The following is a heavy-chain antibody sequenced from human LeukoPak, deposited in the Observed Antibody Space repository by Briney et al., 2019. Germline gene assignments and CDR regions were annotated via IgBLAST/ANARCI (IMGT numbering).Heavy chain of an antibody. Sequence: PSETLSLTCTVSGASVSSAYWSWIRQPPGKGLEWIGYIYYSGSTNYNPSLKSRVTISVDTSKNQFSLKLSSVTAADTAVYYCARGGIRGALFEYWGQGTLVTVSS. CDR3: ARGGIRGALFEY. D-gene: IGHD6-13*01. J-gene: IGHJ4*02. V-gene: IGHV4-59*08. CDR1: GASVSSAY. CDR2: IYYSGST.